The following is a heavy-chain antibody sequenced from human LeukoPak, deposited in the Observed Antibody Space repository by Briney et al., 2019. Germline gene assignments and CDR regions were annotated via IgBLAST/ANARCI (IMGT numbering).Heavy chain of an antibody. CDR2: IYYSGST. J-gene: IGHJ5*02. CDR3: AREGIGSGSYYNINWFDP. CDR1: GGSISSGGYY. V-gene: IGHV4-31*03. D-gene: IGHD3-10*01. Sequence: SQTLSLTCTVSGGSISSGGYYWSWIRQHPGKGLEWIGYIYYSGSTYYNPSLKSRVTISVDTSKNQFSLKLSSVTAADTAVYYRAREGIGSGSYYNINWFDPWGQGTLVTVSS.